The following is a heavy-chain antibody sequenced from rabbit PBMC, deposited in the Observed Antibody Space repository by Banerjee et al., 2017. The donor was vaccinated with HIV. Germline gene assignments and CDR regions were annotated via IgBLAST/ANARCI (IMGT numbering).Heavy chain of an antibody. J-gene: IGHJ4*01. CDR1: GFDFSGFG. CDR3: ARLDANNGGYYFKL. V-gene: IGHV1S47*01. Sequence: QEQLVESGGGLVQPGGSLKLSCKASGFDFSGFGINWVRQAPGKGLEWIAYIYPDYGTTDYASWVNGRFTISLDNAQNTVFLQMTSLTAADTATYFCARLDANNGGYYFKLWGPGTLVTDS. D-gene: IGHD1-1*01. CDR2: IYPDYGTT.